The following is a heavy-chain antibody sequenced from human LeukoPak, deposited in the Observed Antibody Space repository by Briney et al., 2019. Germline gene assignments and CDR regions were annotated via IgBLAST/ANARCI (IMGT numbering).Heavy chain of an antibody. J-gene: IGHJ5*02. CDR3: ARELRDRFDP. CDR2: IYYSGST. D-gene: IGHD3-3*01. CDR1: GGSISSYY. V-gene: IGHV4-59*01. Sequence: SETLSLTCTVSGGSISSYYWSWIRQPPGKGLEWIGDIYYSGSTNYNPSLMSRVTISVDTSKNQFSLKLSSVTAADTAVYYCARELRDRFDPWGQGTLVTVSS.